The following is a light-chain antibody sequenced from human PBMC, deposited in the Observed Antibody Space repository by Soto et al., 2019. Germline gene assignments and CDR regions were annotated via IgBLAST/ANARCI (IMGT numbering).Light chain of an antibody. CDR3: SSYTNINTRACV. CDR2: EVN. V-gene: IGLV2-8*01. Sequence: QSALTQPPSASGSPGQSVTISCTGTSSDVGAYDYVCWYQQHPGKAPKLMIYEVNKRPSGVPDRFSGSKSGNTASLTVSGLQAGDEADYYCSSYTNINTRACVFGTGTKVTVL. J-gene: IGLJ1*01. CDR1: SSDVGAYDY.